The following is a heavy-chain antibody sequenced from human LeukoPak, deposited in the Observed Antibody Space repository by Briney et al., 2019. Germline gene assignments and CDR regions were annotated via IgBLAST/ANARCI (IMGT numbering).Heavy chain of an antibody. CDR1: GGSISSYY. V-gene: IGHV4-59*01. CDR3: ARGGSWPFYYYYYMDV. Sequence: SETLSLTCTVSGGSISSYYWSWIRQPPGKGLEWIGYIYYSGRTNYNPSLKSRVTISVDTSKNQLSLKLSSATAADTAVYYCARGGSWPFYYYYYMDVWGKGTTVTISS. D-gene: IGHD6-13*01. J-gene: IGHJ6*03. CDR2: IYYSGRT.